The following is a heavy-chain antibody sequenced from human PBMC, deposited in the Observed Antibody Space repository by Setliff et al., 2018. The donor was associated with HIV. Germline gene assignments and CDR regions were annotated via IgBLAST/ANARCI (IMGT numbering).Heavy chain of an antibody. CDR2: INPSSGST. J-gene: IGHJ1*01. Sequence: ASVKVSCKASGYTFTSYYMHWVRQAPGQGLEWMGIINPSSGSTTYAQKFQGRVTMTRDTSTSTVYMELSSLRSEDTAVYYCVRDPAPSSSASYFQHWGQGTPVTVSS. CDR3: VRDPAPSSSASYFQH. V-gene: IGHV1-46*01. D-gene: IGHD6-6*01. CDR1: GYTFTSYY.